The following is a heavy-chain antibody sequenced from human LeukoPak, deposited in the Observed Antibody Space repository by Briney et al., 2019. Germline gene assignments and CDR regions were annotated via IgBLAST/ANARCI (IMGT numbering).Heavy chain of an antibody. CDR1: GGSISSYY. Sequence: SETLSLTCTVSGGSISSYYWSWIRQAPGKGLEWIGYIYYSGSTNYNPSLKSRVTISVDTSKNQFSLKLSSVTAADTAVYYCARHPYYYDSSGGMDVWGQGTTVTVSS. CDR2: IYYSGST. V-gene: IGHV4-59*08. J-gene: IGHJ6*02. D-gene: IGHD3-22*01. CDR3: ARHPYYYDSSGGMDV.